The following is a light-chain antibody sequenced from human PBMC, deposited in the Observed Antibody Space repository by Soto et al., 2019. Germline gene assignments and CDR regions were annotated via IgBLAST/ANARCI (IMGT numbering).Light chain of an antibody. CDR1: QSVSSTY. Sequence: PGERATLSFRSSQSVSSTYLAWYQQKPGQSPRPLISAASSRATGTPDRFSGSGSGTDFTLTISRLEPEDFAVYYCQQYGSSRWTFGQGTQVEIK. V-gene: IGKV3-20*01. CDR2: AAS. CDR3: QQYGSSRWT. J-gene: IGKJ1*01.